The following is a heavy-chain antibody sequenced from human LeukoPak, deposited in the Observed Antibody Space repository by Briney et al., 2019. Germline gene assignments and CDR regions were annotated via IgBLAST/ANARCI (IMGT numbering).Heavy chain of an antibody. V-gene: IGHV3-21*01. CDR3: PRDCSSSSSDAFDI. J-gene: IGHJ3*02. CDR2: ITSSSSYI. D-gene: IGHD2-2*01. Sequence: GGSLRLSCAASGFTFSSYSMNWVRQAPGKGLEWVSSITSSSSYIYYADSVKGRFTISRDNAKNSLYLQMNSLRAEDTAVYYCPRDCSSSSSDAFDIWGQGTMVTVSS. CDR1: GFTFSSYS.